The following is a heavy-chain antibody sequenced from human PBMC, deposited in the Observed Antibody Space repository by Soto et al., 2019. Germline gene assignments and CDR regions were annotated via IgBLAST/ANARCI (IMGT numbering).Heavy chain of an antibody. CDR1: GGSISSGGYY. CDR2: IYYSGST. CDR3: ARAAYMITFGGVIA. V-gene: IGHV4-31*03. D-gene: IGHD3-16*01. Sequence: SETLSLTCTVSGGSISSGGYYWSWIRQHPGKGLEWIGYIYYSGSTYYNPSLKSRVTISVDTSKNQFSLKLSSVTAADTAVYYCARAAYMITFGGVIAWGQGTLVTVS. J-gene: IGHJ5*02.